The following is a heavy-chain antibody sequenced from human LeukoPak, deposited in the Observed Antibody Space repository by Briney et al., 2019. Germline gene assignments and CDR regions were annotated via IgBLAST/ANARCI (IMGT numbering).Heavy chain of an antibody. CDR1: GFTFSSYW. D-gene: IGHD6-13*01. Sequence: PGGSLRLSCAASGFTFSSYWMSWVRQAPGKGLEWVANIKQDGSEKYYVDSVKGRFTISRDNAKNSLYLQMNSLRAEDTAVYYCARDPYSSSWYPYLDGWGQGTLVTVSS. J-gene: IGHJ4*02. CDR3: ARDPYSSSWYPYLDG. V-gene: IGHV3-7*01. CDR2: IKQDGSEK.